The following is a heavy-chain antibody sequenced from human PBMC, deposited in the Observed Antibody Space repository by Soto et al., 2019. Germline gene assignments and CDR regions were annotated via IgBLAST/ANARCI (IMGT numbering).Heavy chain of an antibody. Sequence: PSETLSLTCTVSGGSISSYYWSWIRQPPGKGLEWIGYVHDSWGSHYNPSLKSRVAISLDTSKSQFSLKLTSVTATDTAVYYCASGQEVPAAMPNGGYYYYGMDVWGQGTTVTVSS. J-gene: IGHJ6*02. CDR1: GGSISSYY. V-gene: IGHV4-59*08. D-gene: IGHD2-2*01. CDR3: ASGQEVPAAMPNGGYYYYGMDV. CDR2: VHDSWGS.